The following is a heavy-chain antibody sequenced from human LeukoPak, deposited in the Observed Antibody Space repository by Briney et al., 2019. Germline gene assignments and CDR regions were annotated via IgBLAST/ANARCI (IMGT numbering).Heavy chain of an antibody. J-gene: IGHJ4*02. CDR1: GFTFSSYA. CDR3: AKLPVAVAGIAFYC. V-gene: IGHV3-23*01. D-gene: IGHD6-19*01. CDR2: ISGSGGST. Sequence: GRSLRLSCAASGFTFSSYAMHWVRQAPGKGLEWVSGISGSGGSTYYADSVKGRFTISRDNSKNTLYLQMNSLRAEDTAVYYCAKLPVAVAGIAFYCWGQGTLVTVSS.